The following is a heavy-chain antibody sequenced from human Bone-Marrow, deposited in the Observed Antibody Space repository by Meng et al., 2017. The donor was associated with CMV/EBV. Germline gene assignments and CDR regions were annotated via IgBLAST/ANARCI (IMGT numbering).Heavy chain of an antibody. J-gene: IGHJ4*02. Sequence: SVKVSCKASGVSFSSSTVSWVRQAPGQGLEWMGRIIPFLDVEDYAQKFQGRVTFTADKSTSTAYMELRSLSSEDTAVYYCARKPRSTNLIDYWGQGTLVTVSS. CDR1: GVSFSSST. D-gene: IGHD1-1*01. V-gene: IGHV1-69*02. CDR3: ARKPRSTNLIDY. CDR2: IIPFLDVE.